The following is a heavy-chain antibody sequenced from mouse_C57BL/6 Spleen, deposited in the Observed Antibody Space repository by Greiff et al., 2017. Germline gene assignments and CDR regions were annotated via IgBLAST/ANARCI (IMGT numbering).Heavy chain of an antibody. D-gene: IGHD2-5*01. CDR1: GYTFTDYN. J-gene: IGHJ4*01. CDR2: INPNNGGT. CDR3: ARWGYSNPHYYAMDY. V-gene: IGHV1-18*01. Sequence: VQLKESGPELVKPGASVKIPCKASGYTFTDYNMDWVKQSHGKSLEWIGDINPNNGGTIYNQKFKGKATLTVDKSSSTAYMELRSLTSEDTAVYYCARWGYSNPHYYAMDYWGQGTSVTVSS.